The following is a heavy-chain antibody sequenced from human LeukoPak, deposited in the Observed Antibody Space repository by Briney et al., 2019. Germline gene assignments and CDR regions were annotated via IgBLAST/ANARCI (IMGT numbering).Heavy chain of an antibody. J-gene: IGHJ4*02. D-gene: IGHD1-26*01. CDR2: VYYSGST. V-gene: IGHV4-59*01. CDR3: ARAGRSGNFGYYFDY. Sequence: SSETLSLTCSVSGGSISGYYWTWIRQPPGKGLEWIGHVYYSGSTNYNPSLKSRGTISMDTSRDQFSLKLSSVTTADTAVYYCARAGRSGNFGYYFDYWGQGTLVTVSP. CDR1: GGSISGYY.